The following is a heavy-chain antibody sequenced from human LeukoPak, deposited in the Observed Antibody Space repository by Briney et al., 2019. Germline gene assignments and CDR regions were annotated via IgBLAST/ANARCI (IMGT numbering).Heavy chain of an antibody. CDR3: AKVAFEMIVVVRYAFDI. D-gene: IGHD3-22*01. CDR2: INYDGSEK. Sequence: PGGSLRLSCAASGFDFSNYWMSWVRQAPGKGLEWMANINYDGSEKYYVDSVKGRFTISRDNAKNSLYLQMNSLRAEDTAVYYCAKVAFEMIVVVRYAFDIWGQGTMVTVSS. J-gene: IGHJ3*02. CDR1: GFDFSNYW. V-gene: IGHV3-7*03.